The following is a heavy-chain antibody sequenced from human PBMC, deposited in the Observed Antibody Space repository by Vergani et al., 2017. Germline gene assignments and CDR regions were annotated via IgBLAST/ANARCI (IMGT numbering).Heavy chain of an antibody. J-gene: IGHJ4*02. CDR3: AREGEYCSGGSCLDY. CDR2: IIPILGIA. D-gene: IGHD2-15*01. V-gene: IGHV1-69*08. CDR1: GGTFSSYT. Sequence: QVQLVQSGAEVKKPGSSVKVSCKASGGTFSSYTISWVRQAPGQGLEWMGRIIPILGIANYAQKFQGRVTITADKSTSTAYMELSSLRSEDTAVYYCAREGEYCSGGSCLDYWGQGTLVTVSS.